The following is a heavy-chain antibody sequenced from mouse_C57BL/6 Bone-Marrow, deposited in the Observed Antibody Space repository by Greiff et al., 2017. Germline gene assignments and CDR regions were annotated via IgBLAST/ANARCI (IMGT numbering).Heavy chain of an antibody. CDR3: ARLEFDGSSGDWYFDV. CDR2: IYPRDGST. D-gene: IGHD1-1*01. CDR1: GYTFTSYD. V-gene: IGHV1-85*01. J-gene: IGHJ1*03. Sequence: VHLVESGPELVKPGASVKLSCKASGYTFTSYDINWVKQRPGQGLEWIGRIYPRDGSTKYNEKFKGKATLNVDTSSSTAYMELHSLTSEDSAVYFCARLEFDGSSGDWYFDVWGTGTTVTVSS.